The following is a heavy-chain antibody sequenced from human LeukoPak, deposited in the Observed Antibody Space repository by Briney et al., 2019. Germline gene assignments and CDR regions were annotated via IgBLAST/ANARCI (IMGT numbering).Heavy chain of an antibody. J-gene: IGHJ3*02. Sequence: PGGSLRLSCAASGFTFSNYWMHWVRQVPGERLVWVSRINSDGSSATYADAVKGRLSISRDNTKNTLYLQMNSLRAEDTAVYYCVRDPTTIEVADDSFDIWGQGTVVTVSS. D-gene: IGHD3-22*01. CDR3: VRDPTTIEVADDSFDI. CDR2: INSDGSSA. CDR1: GFTFSNYW. V-gene: IGHV3-74*03.